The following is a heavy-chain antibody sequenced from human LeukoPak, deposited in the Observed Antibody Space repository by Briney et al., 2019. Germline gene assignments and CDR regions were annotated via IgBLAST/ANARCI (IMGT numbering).Heavy chain of an antibody. CDR3: AKDSSSWYILDYFDY. D-gene: IGHD6-13*01. CDR2: ISESGGST. J-gene: IGHJ4*02. CDR1: GFTFSTSA. V-gene: IGHV3-23*01. Sequence: GGSLRLSCVVSGFTFSTSAMSWVRQAPGKGLEWVSGISESGGSTYYADSVKGRFTSSRDNSKNTLYLQMNSLRAEDTAVYYCAKDSSSWYILDYFDYWGQGTLVTVSS.